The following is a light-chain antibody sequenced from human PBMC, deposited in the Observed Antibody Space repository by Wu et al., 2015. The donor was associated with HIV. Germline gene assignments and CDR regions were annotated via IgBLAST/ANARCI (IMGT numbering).Light chain of an antibody. J-gene: IGKJ1*01. CDR1: QSIDNW. V-gene: IGKV1-5*03. CDR3: QQYKSDPRT. CDR2: RTS. Sequence: DIQMTQSPSTLSASVGDRVTITCRASQSIDNWLAWYQQKPGRAPKLLIYRTSGLESGVPSRFSGSGSGTEFTLTISSLQPDDFVTYYCQQYKSDPRTFGQGTRGGDQT.